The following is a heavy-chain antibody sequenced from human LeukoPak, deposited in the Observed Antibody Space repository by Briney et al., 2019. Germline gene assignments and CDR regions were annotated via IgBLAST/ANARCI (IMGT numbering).Heavy chain of an antibody. CDR2: ISGSGGST. D-gene: IGHD3-10*01. Sequence: GGSLRLSCAASGFTFSSYGMSWVRQAPGKGLEWVSAISGSGGSTYYADSVKGRFTISRDNAKNTLYLQMNSVRAEDTAVYYCARDRSPGNFDYWGQGTLVTVSS. J-gene: IGHJ4*02. V-gene: IGHV3-23*01. CDR1: GFTFSSYG. CDR3: ARDRSPGNFDY.